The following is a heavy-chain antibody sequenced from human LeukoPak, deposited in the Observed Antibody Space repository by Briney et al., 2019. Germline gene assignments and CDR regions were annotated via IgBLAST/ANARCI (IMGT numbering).Heavy chain of an antibody. J-gene: IGHJ4*02. CDR2: MNPNSGNT. D-gene: IGHD2-15*01. CDR1: GYTFTSYD. CDR3: ARQYGYCSGGSCPI. Sequence: ASVKVSCXASGYTFTSYDINWVRQATGQGLEWMGWMNPNSGNTGYAQKFQGRVTMTRNTSISTAYMELSSLRSEDTAVYYCARQYGYCSGGSCPIWGQGTLVTVSS. V-gene: IGHV1-8*01.